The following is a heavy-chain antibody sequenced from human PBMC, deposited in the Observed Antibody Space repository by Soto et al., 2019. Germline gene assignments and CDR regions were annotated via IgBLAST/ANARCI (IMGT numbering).Heavy chain of an antibody. D-gene: IGHD3-22*01. Sequence: SETLSLTCAVYGGSFSGYYWSWIRQPPGKGLEWIGEINHSGSTNYNPSLKSRVTISVDTSKNQFSLKLSSVTAADTAVYYCARGTPHDYYDSSGYYGFDYWGQGTLVTVSS. V-gene: IGHV4-34*01. J-gene: IGHJ4*02. CDR3: ARGTPHDYYDSSGYYGFDY. CDR2: INHSGST. CDR1: GGSFSGYY.